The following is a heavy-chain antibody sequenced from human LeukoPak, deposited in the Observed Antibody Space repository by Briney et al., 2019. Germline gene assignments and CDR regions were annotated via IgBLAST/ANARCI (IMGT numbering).Heavy chain of an antibody. CDR2: ISSSGSTI. Sequence: GGSVRLSCEASGFTFSDYYMSWILQAPGKGLEWVSYISSSGSTIYYADSVKGRFTISRDNAKNSLYLQMNSLRAEDTAVYYCAREGDYGDYPIDYWGQGTLVTVSS. J-gene: IGHJ4*02. V-gene: IGHV3-11*01. CDR3: AREGDYGDYPIDY. D-gene: IGHD4-17*01. CDR1: GFTFSDYY.